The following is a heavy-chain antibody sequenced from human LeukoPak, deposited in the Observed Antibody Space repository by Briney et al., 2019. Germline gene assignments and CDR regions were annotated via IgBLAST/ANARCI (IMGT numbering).Heavy chain of an antibody. CDR1: GFTFSDYG. D-gene: IGHD1-26*01. CDR3: ARVASGSWSRFDL. J-gene: IGHJ5*02. CDR2: IWYDGSNK. V-gene: IGHV3-33*01. Sequence: GGSLRLSCVASGFTFSDYGIHWVRQAPGKGLEWVAVIWYDGSNKYYADSVKGRFTISRDNSKNSLYLQMNSLRAEDTALYYCARVASGSWSRFDLWGQGTLVTVSS.